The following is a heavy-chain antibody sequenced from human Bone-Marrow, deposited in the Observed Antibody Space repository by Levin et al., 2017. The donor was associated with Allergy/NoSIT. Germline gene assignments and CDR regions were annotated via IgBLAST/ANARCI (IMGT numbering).Heavy chain of an antibody. D-gene: IGHD2-21*02. J-gene: IGHJ6*02. CDR1: GFTFRLYG. CDR3: AKEGAHCGDDCRGGMDV. V-gene: IGHV3-30*18. CDR2: ISYEGNNE. Sequence: PGGSLRLSCAASGFTFRLYGMYWVRQAPGKGLEWLAVISYEGNNEYYADSVKGRFTISRDNSDNTLYLQMNSLRVEDTAVYFCAKEGAHCGDDCRGGMDVWGQGTTVIVSS.